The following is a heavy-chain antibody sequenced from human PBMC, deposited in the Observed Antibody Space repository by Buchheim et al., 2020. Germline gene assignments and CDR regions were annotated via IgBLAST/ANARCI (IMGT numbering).Heavy chain of an antibody. Sequence: QVQLVESGGGVVQPGRSLRLSCAASGFTFSSYGMHWVRQAPGKGLEWVAFIRYDGSNKYYAESVKGRFTISRDNSKNTLYLQMNSLRAEDTAVYYCAKGGYCSGGSCPFYYYYGMDVWGQGTT. D-gene: IGHD2-15*01. V-gene: IGHV3-30*02. CDR3: AKGGYCSGGSCPFYYYYGMDV. CDR1: GFTFSSYG. J-gene: IGHJ6*02. CDR2: IRYDGSNK.